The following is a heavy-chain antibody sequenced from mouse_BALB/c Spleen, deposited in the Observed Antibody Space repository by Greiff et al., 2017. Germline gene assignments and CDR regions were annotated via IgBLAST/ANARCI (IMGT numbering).Heavy chain of an antibody. D-gene: IGHD2-1*01. CDR1: GFTFSSYA. V-gene: IGHV5-9-3*01. CDR2: ISSGGSYT. Sequence: EVKLVESGGGLVKPGGSLKLSCAASGFTFSSYAMSWVRQTPEKRLEWVATISSGGSYTYYADTVKGRFTISRDNPKNTLFLQMTSLRSEDTAMYYCARHGKEAMDYWGQGTSVTVSS. J-gene: IGHJ4*01. CDR3: ARHGKEAMDY.